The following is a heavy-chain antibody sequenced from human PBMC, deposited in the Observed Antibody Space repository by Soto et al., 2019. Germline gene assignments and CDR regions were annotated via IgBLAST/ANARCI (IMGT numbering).Heavy chain of an antibody. Sequence: SETLSLTCSVSSDSMNSGGYYWNWIRQHPGKGLEWIGYIYSNGDTYYNPSLKSRVPISVDTSKNQFSLNLTSVTAADTAVYYCARRGGSSSGYYYYAFDVWGQGTTVTVSS. V-gene: IGHV4-31*03. CDR1: SDSMNSGGYY. J-gene: IGHJ6*02. D-gene: IGHD6-6*01. CDR3: ARRGGSSSGYYYYAFDV. CDR2: IYSNGDT.